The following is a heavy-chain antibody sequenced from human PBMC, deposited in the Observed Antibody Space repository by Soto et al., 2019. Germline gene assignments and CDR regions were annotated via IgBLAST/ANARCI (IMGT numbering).Heavy chain of an antibody. CDR3: GRLYEGYSSTWIDS. Sequence: PSETLSLTCPVSDDSFTTADSYWGWIRQSPGKGLEGIGNVNYNGITNYNPSLKSRVIISVDTSKTQFSLRMNSVTAADTAVFYCGRLYEGYSSTWIDSWGQGTLVTVSS. CDR1: DDSFTTADSY. D-gene: IGHD6-13*01. CDR2: VNYNGIT. J-gene: IGHJ4*02. V-gene: IGHV4-39*07.